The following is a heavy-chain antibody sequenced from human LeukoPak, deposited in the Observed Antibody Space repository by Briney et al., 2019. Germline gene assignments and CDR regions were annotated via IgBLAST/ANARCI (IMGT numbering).Heavy chain of an antibody. CDR1: GFTFSSYS. V-gene: IGHV3-21*01. Sequence: SGGSLRLSCAASGFTFSSYSMNWVRQAPGKGLEWVSSISSSSSYIYYADSVKGRFTISRDNAKNSLYLQMNSLRAEDTAVYYCATLDVGATVYWGQGTLVTVSS. D-gene: IGHD1-26*01. CDR3: ATLDVGATVY. J-gene: IGHJ4*02. CDR2: ISSSSSYI.